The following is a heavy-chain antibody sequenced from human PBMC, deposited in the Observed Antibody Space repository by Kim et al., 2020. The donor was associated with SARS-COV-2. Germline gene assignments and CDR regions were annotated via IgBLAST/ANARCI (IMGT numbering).Heavy chain of an antibody. V-gene: IGHV3-9*01. CDR3: AKALGLGLTQRHYFDY. D-gene: IGHD3-16*01. CDR2: ISWNSGSI. J-gene: IGHJ4*01. CDR1: GFTFDDYA. Sequence: GGSLRLSCAASGFTFDDYAMHWVRQAPGKGLEWVSGISWNSGSIGYADSVKGRFTISRDNAKNSLYLQMNSLRAEDTALYYCAKALGLGLTQRHYFDYWG.